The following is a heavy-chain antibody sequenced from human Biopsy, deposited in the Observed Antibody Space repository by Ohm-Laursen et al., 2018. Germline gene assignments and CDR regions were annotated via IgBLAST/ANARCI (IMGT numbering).Heavy chain of an antibody. CDR2: INPNSGVT. CDR3: ARDRMTDVFGGPTRTDVFDS. Sequence: ASVKVSCKASGYTFTDYYIHWVRQSPGQGLEWMGWINPNSGVTNSAQKFRDRVTLTRDTSISAVYIDLRRLRSDDAAIYYCARDRMTDVFGGPTRTDVFDSWGQGTPVTVSS. D-gene: IGHD3-10*01. V-gene: IGHV1-2*02. CDR1: GYTFTDYY. J-gene: IGHJ4*02.